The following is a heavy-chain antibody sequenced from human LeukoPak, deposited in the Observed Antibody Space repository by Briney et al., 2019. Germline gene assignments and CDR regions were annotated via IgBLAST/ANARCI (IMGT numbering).Heavy chain of an antibody. D-gene: IGHD3-3*01. CDR1: GFTFSNYA. V-gene: IGHV3-23*01. CDR2: ISGNGVST. J-gene: IGHJ4*02. CDR3: TKSKYDFWSGYHNKNYFDY. Sequence: GXXRHSCAASGFTFSNYAMSWVRQAPGKGLEWVSSISGNGVSTYYADSVQGHFTVSRDNSKNTLYLQMNSLRAEDTAVYYCTKSKYDFWSGYHNKNYFDYWGQGTLVTVSS.